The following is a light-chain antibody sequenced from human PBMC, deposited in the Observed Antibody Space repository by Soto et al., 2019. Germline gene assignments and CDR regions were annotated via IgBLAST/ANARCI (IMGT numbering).Light chain of an antibody. CDR2: GVS. CDR1: QSISRA. CDR3: QQRSYWPIT. V-gene: IGKV1-39*01. Sequence: DIRMTQSPSSLSASVGDRVTITCRASQSISRALNWYQQRPGKAPGLLIFGVSNLQSGVPPRFSGSGSGTDFTLTISSLQPEDFATYFCQQRSYWPITFGQGTRLEIK. J-gene: IGKJ5*01.